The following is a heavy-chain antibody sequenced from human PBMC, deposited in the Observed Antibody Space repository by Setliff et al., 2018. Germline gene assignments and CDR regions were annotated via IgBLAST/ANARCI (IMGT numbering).Heavy chain of an antibody. CDR1: GFTFTSYS. V-gene: IGHV1-18*01. Sequence: ASVKVSCKASGFTFTSYSISWIRQAPGQGLEWVGWISGYNGNTNYAQNFQGRVTMTTDASTNTAYMELRSLGSDDTAVYYSATYRGYTYGYDYWGQGTLVTVSS. CDR3: ATYRGYTYGYDY. J-gene: IGHJ4*02. D-gene: IGHD5-18*01. CDR2: ISGYNGNT.